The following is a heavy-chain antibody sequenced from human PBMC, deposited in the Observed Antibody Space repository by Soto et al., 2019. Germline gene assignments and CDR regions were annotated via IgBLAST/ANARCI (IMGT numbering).Heavy chain of an antibody. CDR2: ISSSSTTK. J-gene: IGHJ5*02. CDR3: ASPGSGWENWFDP. CDR1: GFTFNSYS. D-gene: IGHD6-19*01. V-gene: IGHV3-48*01. Sequence: EVQLVESGGGLVQPGGSLRLSCAASGFTFNSYSMNWVRQAPGKGLEWVRYISSSSTTKYYTDSVKGRFTISRDNAKNSLYLQMNSLRADDTAVYFGASPGSGWENWFDPWGQGTLVTVSS.